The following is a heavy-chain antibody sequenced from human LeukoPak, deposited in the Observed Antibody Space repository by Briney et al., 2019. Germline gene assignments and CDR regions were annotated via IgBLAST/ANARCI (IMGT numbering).Heavy chain of an antibody. Sequence: SQTLSLTCTVSGGSISSGSYYWSWIRQPAGKGLEGIGRIYTSGSTNYNPSLKSRVTISVDTSKNQFPLKLSSVTAADTAVYYCARDRRICSSTSCPTYYYYYYKDVWGKGATVTVSS. V-gene: IGHV4-61*02. D-gene: IGHD2-2*01. J-gene: IGHJ6*03. CDR1: GGSISSGSYY. CDR2: IYTSGST. CDR3: ARDRRICSSTSCPTYYYYYYKDV.